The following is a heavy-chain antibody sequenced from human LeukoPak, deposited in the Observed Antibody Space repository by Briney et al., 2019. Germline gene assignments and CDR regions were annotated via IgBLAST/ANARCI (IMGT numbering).Heavy chain of an antibody. Sequence: GGSLRLSCAASGFTFDDYGMSWVRQGPGKGLEWVSGINWNGGSTGYADSVEGRFTIFRDNAKNSQYLQMNSLRVEDTALYYCARAQTYGDSRLLLDYWGQGTLVTVSS. V-gene: IGHV3-20*04. CDR2: INWNGGST. CDR1: GFTFDDYG. J-gene: IGHJ4*02. D-gene: IGHD4-17*01. CDR3: ARAQTYGDSRLLLDY.